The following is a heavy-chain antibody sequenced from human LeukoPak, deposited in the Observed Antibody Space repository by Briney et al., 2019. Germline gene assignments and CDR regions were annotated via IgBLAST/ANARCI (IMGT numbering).Heavy chain of an antibody. V-gene: IGHV3-66*01. D-gene: IGHD3-10*01. Sequence: GGSLRLSCAASGFTVSSNYMSWVRQAPGKGLEWVSVIYSGGSTYYADSVKGRFTISRDNSKNTLYLQMNSLRAEDTAVYYCARGTMVRGVVLYYYYYYMDVWGKGTTVTISS. CDR1: GFTVSSNY. J-gene: IGHJ6*03. CDR3: ARGTMVRGVVLYYYYYYMDV. CDR2: IYSGGST.